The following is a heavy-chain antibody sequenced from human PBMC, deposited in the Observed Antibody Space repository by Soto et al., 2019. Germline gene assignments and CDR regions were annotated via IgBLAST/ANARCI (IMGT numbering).Heavy chain of an antibody. D-gene: IGHD6-13*01. CDR2: IIPIFGTA. CDR1: GGTFSSYA. Sequence: SVKVSCKASGGTFSSYAISWVRQAPGQGLEWMGGIIPIFGTANYAQKFQGRVTITADESTSTAYMELSSLRSEDTAVYYCARAGIAAAGTKAFDIWGQGTMVTVSS. J-gene: IGHJ3*02. CDR3: ARAGIAAAGTKAFDI. V-gene: IGHV1-69*13.